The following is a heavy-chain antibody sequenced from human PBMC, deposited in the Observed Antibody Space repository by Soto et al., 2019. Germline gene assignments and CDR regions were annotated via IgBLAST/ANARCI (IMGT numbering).Heavy chain of an antibody. J-gene: IGHJ2*01. Sequence: QEQLVQSGAEVKKPGASLKVSCKASGYTFTDYYIHWVRQAPGQGLEWVGWINPDSGGTNLAQRCQGRVTMTSDTSSNTAYMELSSLRSDDTAVYYCAIRTGQLAIISEFDGDWFFEVWGRGTLVTVSS. CDR2: INPDSGGT. CDR1: GYTFTDYY. V-gene: IGHV1-2*02. CDR3: AIRTGQLAIISEFDGDWFFEV. D-gene: IGHD2-2*02.